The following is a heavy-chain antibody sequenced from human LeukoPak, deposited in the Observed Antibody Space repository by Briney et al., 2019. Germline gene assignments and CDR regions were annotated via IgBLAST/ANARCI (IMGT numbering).Heavy chain of an antibody. CDR2: IKSDGSAT. CDR3: ARVGGRGSIGGDC. V-gene: IGHV3-74*03. Sequence: GGSLRLSCAASGFTFSTYWMHWVRQAPGKGLVWVSRIKSDGSATTYADFVKGRFTVSRDNAKNTLYLQTSSLRAEDTAMYFCARVGGRGSIGGDCWGQGTLVTVSS. J-gene: IGHJ4*02. D-gene: IGHD3-10*01. CDR1: GFTFSTYW.